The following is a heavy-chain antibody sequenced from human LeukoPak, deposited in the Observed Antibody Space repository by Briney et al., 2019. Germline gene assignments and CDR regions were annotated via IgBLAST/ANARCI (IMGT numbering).Heavy chain of an antibody. CDR3: ARSRREWFGESQTEMDV. V-gene: IGHV1-3*01. D-gene: IGHD3-10*01. Sequence: ASVKVSCKASGYTFTSYAMHWVRQAPGQRLEWMGWINAGNGNTKYSQKIQGRVTITRDTSASTAYMELSSLRSEDTAVYYCARSRREWFGESQTEMDVWGKGTTVTVSS. CDR1: GYTFTSYA. CDR2: INAGNGNT. J-gene: IGHJ6*04.